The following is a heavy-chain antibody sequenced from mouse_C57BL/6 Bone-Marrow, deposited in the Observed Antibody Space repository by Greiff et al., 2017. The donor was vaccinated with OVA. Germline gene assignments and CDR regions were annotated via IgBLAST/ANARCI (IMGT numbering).Heavy chain of an antibody. Sequence: VKLVESGPELVKPGASVKISCKASGYAFSSSWMNWVKQRPGKGLEWIGRIYPGDGDTNYNGKFKGKATLTADKSSSTAYMHLSSLTSEDSAVYFCARLGGRFITTVVADYWGQGTTLTVSS. CDR3: ARLGGRFITTVVADY. D-gene: IGHD1-1*01. V-gene: IGHV1-82*01. J-gene: IGHJ2*01. CDR1: GYAFSSSW. CDR2: IYPGDGDT.